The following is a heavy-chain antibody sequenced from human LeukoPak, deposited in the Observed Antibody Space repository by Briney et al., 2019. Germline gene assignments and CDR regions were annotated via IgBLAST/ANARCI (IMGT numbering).Heavy chain of an antibody. CDR1: GFTFSSYA. J-gene: IGHJ6*02. CDR2: ISGSGGST. Sequence: GGSLRLSCAASGFTFSSYAMSWVRQAPGKGLEWVSAISGSGGSTYYADSVKGRFTISRDNSKNTLYLQMNSLRAEDTAVYYCAKLPGYCSSTSCYRGMDVWGQGTTVTVSS. V-gene: IGHV3-23*01. CDR3: AKLPGYCSSTSCYRGMDV. D-gene: IGHD2-2*01.